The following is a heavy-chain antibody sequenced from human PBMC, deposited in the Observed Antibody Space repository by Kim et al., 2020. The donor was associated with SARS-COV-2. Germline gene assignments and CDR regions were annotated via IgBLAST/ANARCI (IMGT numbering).Heavy chain of an antibody. V-gene: IGHV4-39*01. CDR1: GGSITSSSYY. Sequence: SETLSLICTVSGGSITSSSYYWGWIRQPPGKGLEWIGSIYYSGSTYYNPSLKSRVTISVDTSKNQFSLKLSSVTAADTAVYYCARRRAYSDSDYWGQGTL. CDR2: IYYSGST. D-gene: IGHD6-13*01. CDR3: ARRRAYSDSDY. J-gene: IGHJ4*02.